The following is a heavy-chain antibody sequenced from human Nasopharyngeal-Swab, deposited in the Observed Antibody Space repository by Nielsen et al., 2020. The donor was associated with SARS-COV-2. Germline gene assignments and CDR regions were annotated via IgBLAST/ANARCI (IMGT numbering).Heavy chain of an antibody. CDR1: GFTFSGSA. J-gene: IGHJ4*02. CDR2: IRSKANSYAT. CDR3: TSRNPETGSY. D-gene: IGHD1-14*01. V-gene: IGHV3-73*01. Sequence: GESLKISCAASGFTFSGSAMHWVRQASGKGLEWVGRIRSKANSYATAYAASVKGRFTISRDDSKNTAYLQMNSLKTEDTAGYYGTSRNPETGSYWGQGTLVTVSS.